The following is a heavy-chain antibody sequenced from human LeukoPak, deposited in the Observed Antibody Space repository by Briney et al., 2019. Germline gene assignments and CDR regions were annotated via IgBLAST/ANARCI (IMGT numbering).Heavy chain of an antibody. CDR3: ARGAYGDYKDYYYYYMDV. CDR2: ISSSSSYI. J-gene: IGHJ6*03. CDR1: GFTFSSYS. Sequence: GGSLRLSCAASGFTFSSYSMNWVRQAPGKGLEWVSSISSSSSYIYYADSVKGRFTISRDNAKNSLYLQMNSLRAEDTAVYYCARGAYGDYKDYYYYYMDVWGKGTTVTVSS. D-gene: IGHD4-17*01. V-gene: IGHV3-21*01.